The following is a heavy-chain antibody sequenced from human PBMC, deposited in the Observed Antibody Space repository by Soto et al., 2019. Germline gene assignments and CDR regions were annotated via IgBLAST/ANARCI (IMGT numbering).Heavy chain of an antibody. J-gene: IGHJ5*01. V-gene: IGHV4-31*03. CDR1: GGSISSPNFY. D-gene: IGHD6-13*01. CDR3: ARVFSDSSSFFDS. CDR2: IYYSGST. Sequence: SETLSLTCTVSGGSISSPNFYWSWIRQHPGKGLEWIGYIYYSGSTYYNPSLKSRVTISVDTSKNQFSLKLSYVTAADTAVYNCARVFSDSSSFFDSWGQGTLVTVSS.